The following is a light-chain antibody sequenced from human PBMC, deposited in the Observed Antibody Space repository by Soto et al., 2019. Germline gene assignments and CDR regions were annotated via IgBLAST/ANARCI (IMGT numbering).Light chain of an antibody. CDR1: QSVSSN. Sequence: EIVMTQSPATLSVSPGERATLSCRASQSVSSNLAWYQQKPGQAPRLLIYGASTRATGIPARFSGSGSGTEFNLTISSLQSEDFAVYYCQQYNNWHHTLGQGTKLEIK. CDR3: QQYNNWHHT. V-gene: IGKV3-15*01. CDR2: GAS. J-gene: IGKJ2*01.